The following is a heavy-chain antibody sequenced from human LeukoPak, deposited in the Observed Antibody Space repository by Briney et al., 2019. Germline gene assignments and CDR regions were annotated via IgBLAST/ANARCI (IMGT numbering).Heavy chain of an antibody. Sequence: ASVKVSCKASGYTFTNHSINWVRQAHGQGLEYMGWIDTNTGNPTYAQAFTGRIVFSLDTSVSTAYLDIRSLKAEDTAVYFCARRSMVQHLDVWGKGTTVIVSS. CDR3: ARRSMVQHLDV. CDR1: GYTFTNHS. D-gene: IGHD3-10*01. J-gene: IGHJ6*04. V-gene: IGHV7-4-1*02. CDR2: IDTNTGNP.